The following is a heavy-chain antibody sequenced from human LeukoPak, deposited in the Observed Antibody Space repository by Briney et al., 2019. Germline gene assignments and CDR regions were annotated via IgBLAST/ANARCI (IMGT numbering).Heavy chain of an antibody. V-gene: IGHV1-46*01. CDR2: INPSGGST. J-gene: IGHJ4*02. Sequence: GASVKVSCKGSGYTFTSYYMHWLRQAPGQGLEWMGIINPSGGSTSYAQKFQGRVTMTRDTSTSTVYMELSILRSEDTAVYYCARATVVTLFDYWGQGTLVTVSS. CDR1: GYTFTSYY. D-gene: IGHD4-23*01. CDR3: ARATVVTLFDY.